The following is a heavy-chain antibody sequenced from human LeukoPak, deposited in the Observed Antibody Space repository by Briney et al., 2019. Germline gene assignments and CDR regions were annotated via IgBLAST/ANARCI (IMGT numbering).Heavy chain of an antibody. CDR3: ARDDGYDNSGYNFFDH. D-gene: IGHD3-22*01. CDR1: GFTFSSYA. V-gene: IGHV3-64*01. J-gene: IGHJ4*02. CDR2: ISTNGDIT. Sequence: PGGSLRLSCAASGFTFSSYAMHWVRQAPGKGLEYVSGISTNGDITYYTNSVKGRFTISRDNSKNTVYLQLGSLGAEDTAVYYCARDDGYDNSGYNFFDHWGQGTLVTVSS.